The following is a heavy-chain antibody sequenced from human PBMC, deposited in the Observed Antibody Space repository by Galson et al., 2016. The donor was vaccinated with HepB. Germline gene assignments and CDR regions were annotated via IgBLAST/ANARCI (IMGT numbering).Heavy chain of an antibody. D-gene: IGHD3-16*01. V-gene: IGHV3-74*01. CDR3: VRDIGNYGDY. J-gene: IGHJ4*02. CDR2: INSDGSSI. CDR1: GFSFSSHW. Sequence: SLRLSCAASGFSFSSHWMHWVRQAPGKGLVWVSHINSDGSSINYADSVKGRFTLSRDNAKNTLYLQMNSLRAEDTAVYYCVRDIGNYGDYWGQGSLVVVS.